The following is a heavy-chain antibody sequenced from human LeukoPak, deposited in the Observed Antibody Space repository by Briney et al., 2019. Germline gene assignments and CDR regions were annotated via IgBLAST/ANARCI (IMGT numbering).Heavy chain of an antibody. CDR2: FDPEDGET. CDR3: ATDLFRIDYGSGDTSLDY. V-gene: IGHV1-24*01. CDR1: GYTLTALS. Sequence: ASVKVSCKVSGYTLTALSMHWVRQAPGKGLEWMGGFDPEDGETIYAQKFQGRVTMTEDTSTDTAYMELSSLRSEDTAVYYCATDLFRIDYGSGDTSLDYWGQGTLVTVSS. D-gene: IGHD3-10*01. J-gene: IGHJ4*02.